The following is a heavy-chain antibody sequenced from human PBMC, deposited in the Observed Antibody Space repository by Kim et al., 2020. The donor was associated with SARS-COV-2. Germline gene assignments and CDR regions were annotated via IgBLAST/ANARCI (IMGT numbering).Heavy chain of an antibody. CDR2: INHSGST. D-gene: IGHD3-16*02. V-gene: IGHV4-34*01. CDR1: GGSFSGYY. CDR3: ASGRHLCGYTYDY. Sequence: SETLSLTCAVYGGSFSGYYWSWIRQPPGKGLEWIGEINHSGSTNYNPSLKSRVTIAVDTSKNQFSLKLSSVTAADTAGYYCASGRHLCGYTYDYWGQGTLVTVSS. J-gene: IGHJ4*02.